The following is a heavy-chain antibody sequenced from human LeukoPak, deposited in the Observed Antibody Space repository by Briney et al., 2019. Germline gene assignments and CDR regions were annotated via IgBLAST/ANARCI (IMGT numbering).Heavy chain of an antibody. V-gene: IGHV3-23*01. Sequence: GGSLRLSCAASGFTVSSNYMSWVRQAPGKGLEWVSAISGSGGSTYYADSVKGRFTISRDNSKNTLYLQMNSLRAEDTAVYYCAKDLDSSSWYYYYYGMDVWGQGTTVTVSS. J-gene: IGHJ6*02. CDR3: AKDLDSSSWYYYYYGMDV. CDR1: GFTVSSNY. D-gene: IGHD6-13*01. CDR2: ISGSGGST.